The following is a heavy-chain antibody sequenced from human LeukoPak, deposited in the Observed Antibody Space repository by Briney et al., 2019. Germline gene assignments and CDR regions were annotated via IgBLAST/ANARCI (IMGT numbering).Heavy chain of an antibody. D-gene: IGHD7-27*01. CDR3: AIQPWGSGNNWYFDL. V-gene: IGHV1-2*02. CDR1: GFTFSSYG. CDR2: ISPNSGGT. J-gene: IGHJ2*01. Sequence: PGGSLRLSCAASGFTFSSYGMHWVRQAPGKGLEWVGWISPNSGGTDYAQRFQGRVTMTRDTSISTAYMELSSLRSDDTAVYYCAIQPWGSGNNWYFDLWGRGTLVTVSS.